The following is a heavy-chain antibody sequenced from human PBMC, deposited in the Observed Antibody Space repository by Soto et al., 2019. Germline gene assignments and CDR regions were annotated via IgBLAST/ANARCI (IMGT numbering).Heavy chain of an antibody. J-gene: IGHJ6*02. CDR1: GGTFSSYT. Sequence: SVKVSCKASGGTFSSYTISWVRQAPGQGLEWMGRIIPILGIANYAQKFQGRVTITADKSTSTAYMELSSLRSEDTAVYYCAQRLYCSGGSCPYYYYYYGMDVWGQGTTVTVSS. CDR2: IIPILGIA. CDR3: AQRLYCSGGSCPYYYYYYGMDV. D-gene: IGHD2-15*01. V-gene: IGHV1-69*02.